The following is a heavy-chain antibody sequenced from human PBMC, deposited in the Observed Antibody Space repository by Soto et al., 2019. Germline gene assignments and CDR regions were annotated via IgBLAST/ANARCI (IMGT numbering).Heavy chain of an antibody. CDR3: VRDGTKTLRDWFDP. V-gene: IGHV4-4*07. D-gene: IGHD1-1*01. Sequence: SETLSLTCTVSGASISGFYWTWIRKSAGKGLEWIGRIYATGTTDYNPSIKSRVMMSVDTSKKQFSLKLRSVTAADTAVYYCVRDGTKTLRDWFDPWGQGISVTSPQ. CDR2: IYATGTT. J-gene: IGHJ5*02. CDR1: GASISGFY.